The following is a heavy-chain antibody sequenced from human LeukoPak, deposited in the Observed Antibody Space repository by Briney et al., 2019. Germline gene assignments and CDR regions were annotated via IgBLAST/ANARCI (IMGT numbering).Heavy chain of an antibody. Sequence: GGSLRLSCAASGFTFSGYWMSWVRQAPGKGLEWVANIKEDGSEKYYVDSVKGRFTISRDNAKNSLYLQMNSLRAEDTVVYYCARDLYSGSYSAFDMWGQGTMVTVSS. CDR1: GFTFSGYW. CDR2: IKEDGSEK. J-gene: IGHJ3*02. V-gene: IGHV3-7*01. D-gene: IGHD1-26*01. CDR3: ARDLYSGSYSAFDM.